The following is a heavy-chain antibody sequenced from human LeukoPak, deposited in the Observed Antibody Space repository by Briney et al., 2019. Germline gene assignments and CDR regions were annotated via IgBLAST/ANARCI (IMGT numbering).Heavy chain of an antibody. CDR3: ATEVNVAYYNAPGNEYRGIDP. Sequence: ASVKVSCKGSGYSFTDHYIHWIQQAPGKGLEWVGRVDPEEGEAISAQKFQGRVTLSADTSTDTAYLELTSLRSDDTAVYYCATEVNVAYYNAPGNEYRGIDPWGPGTLVTVSS. CDR1: GYSFTDHY. J-gene: IGHJ5*02. V-gene: IGHV1-69-2*01. CDR2: VDPEEGEA. D-gene: IGHD3-10*02.